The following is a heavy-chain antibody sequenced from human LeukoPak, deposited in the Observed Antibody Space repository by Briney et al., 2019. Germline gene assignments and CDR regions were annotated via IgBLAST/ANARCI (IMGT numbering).Heavy chain of an antibody. CDR1: GYTFSDFS. CDR3: VRLRRNNDRSGYYYYYDY. V-gene: IGHV3-21*01. Sequence: GGSLTLSCAASGYTFSDFSVNWVRQAPGKGLEWVSSISVRSNYRYYADSVRGRFTISRDDARDSLFLQMNSLRAEDTAVYFCVRLRRNNDRSGYYYYYDYWGQGTLVTVS. D-gene: IGHD3-22*01. J-gene: IGHJ4*02. CDR2: ISVRSNYR.